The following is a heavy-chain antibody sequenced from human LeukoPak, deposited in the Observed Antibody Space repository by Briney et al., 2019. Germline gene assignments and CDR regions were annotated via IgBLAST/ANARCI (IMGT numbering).Heavy chain of an antibody. CDR3: ARDTSTTLDY. D-gene: IGHD2-15*01. CDR2: ISSDGSNK. J-gene: IGHJ4*02. V-gene: IGHV3-30*04. Sequence: GGSLRLSCAASGFIFSSYVMQWVRQAPGKGLEWVAAISSDGSNKYYTDSVKGRFTLSRDNSKNTLYLQMNSLRAEDTAEYYCARDTSTTLDYWGQGTLVTVS. CDR1: GFIFSSYV.